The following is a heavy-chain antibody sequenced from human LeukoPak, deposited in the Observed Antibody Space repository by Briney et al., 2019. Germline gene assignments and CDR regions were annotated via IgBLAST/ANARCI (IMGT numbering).Heavy chain of an antibody. D-gene: IGHD6-19*01. J-gene: IGHJ4*02. CDR3: ARPRGSGWPIDY. CDR1: GGSFSGYY. Sequence: SETLSLTCAVYGGSFSGYYWSWIRQPPGKGLEWIGEINHRGSTNYNPSLKSRVTISVDTSKNQFSLKLSSVTAADTAVYYCARPRGSGWPIDYWGQGTLVTVSS. V-gene: IGHV4-34*01. CDR2: INHRGST.